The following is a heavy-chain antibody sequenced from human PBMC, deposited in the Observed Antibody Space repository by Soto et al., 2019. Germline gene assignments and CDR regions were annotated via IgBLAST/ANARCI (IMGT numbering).Heavy chain of an antibody. J-gene: IGHJ4*02. V-gene: IGHV3-30-3*01. D-gene: IGHD6-13*01. Sequence: GGSLRLSCAASGFTFSSYAMHWVRQAPGKGLEWVAVISYDGSNKYYADSVKGRFTISRANSKNTLYLQMNSLRPEDTAVYYCARAIAAAGYKDYWGQGTLVTVSS. CDR2: ISYDGSNK. CDR1: GFTFSSYA. CDR3: ARAIAAAGYKDY.